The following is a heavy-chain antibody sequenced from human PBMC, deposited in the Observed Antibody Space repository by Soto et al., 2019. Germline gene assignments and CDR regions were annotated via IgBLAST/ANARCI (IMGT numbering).Heavy chain of an antibody. D-gene: IGHD2-15*01. CDR3: AKKTYSGPLDY. Sequence: QVQLVESGGGVVQPGRSLRLSCAASGFTFSSYGMHWVRQAPGKGLEWVAVISYDGSNKYYADSVKGRFTISRDNSKNTLYLQMNSLRAEETAVYYCAKKTYSGPLDYWGQGTLVTVSS. J-gene: IGHJ4*02. CDR2: ISYDGSNK. CDR1: GFTFSSYG. V-gene: IGHV3-30*18.